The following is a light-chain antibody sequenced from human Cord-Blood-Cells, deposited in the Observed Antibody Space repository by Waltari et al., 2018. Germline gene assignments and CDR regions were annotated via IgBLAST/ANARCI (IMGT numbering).Light chain of an antibody. CDR3: QQYNSYSPYT. J-gene: IGKJ2*01. CDR1: QSISSW. V-gene: IGKV1-5*01. CDR2: DAS. Sequence: DIQMTQYPSTLSASVGDRVTLTCRASQSISSWLAWYQQKPGKAPKLLIYDASSLESGVPSRFSGSGSGTEFTLTISSLQPDDFATYYCQQYNSYSPYTFGQGTKLEIK.